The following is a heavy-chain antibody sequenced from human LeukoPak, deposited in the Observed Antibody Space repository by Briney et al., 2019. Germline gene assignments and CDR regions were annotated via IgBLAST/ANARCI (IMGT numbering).Heavy chain of an antibody. D-gene: IGHD3-16*01. CDR3: ARKTPCHVIDKLGGDY. V-gene: IGHV3-30*03. CDR1: GFTFSSYC. J-gene: IGHJ4*02. Sequence: SLRLSCSASGFTFSSYCIHWFRQAPAKGLEWVALISYDGSNKYHADSVKGRFTASRENSQNTLYLQMNSLRTEQTAVYYSARKTPCHVIDKLGGDYWGQGNLVAVSS. CDR2: ISYDGSNK.